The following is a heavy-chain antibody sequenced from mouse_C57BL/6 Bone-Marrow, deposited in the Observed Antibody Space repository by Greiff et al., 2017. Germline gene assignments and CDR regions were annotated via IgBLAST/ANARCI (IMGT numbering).Heavy chain of an antibody. CDR3: ARDDYDGYFDV. D-gene: IGHD2-4*01. Sequence: EVQGVESGGDLVKPGGSLKLSCAASGFTFSSYGMSWVRQTPDKRLEWVATISSGGSYTYYPDSVQGRFTISRDNAKNTLYLQMSSLKSEDTAMYYCARDDYDGYFDVWGTGTTVTVSS. J-gene: IGHJ1*03. CDR1: GFTFSSYG. V-gene: IGHV5-6*01. CDR2: ISSGGSYT.